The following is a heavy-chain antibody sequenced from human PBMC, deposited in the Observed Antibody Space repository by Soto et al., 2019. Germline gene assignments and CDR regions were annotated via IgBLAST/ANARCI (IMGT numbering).Heavy chain of an antibody. J-gene: IGHJ5*02. Sequence: GGSLRLSCAASGFTFSSYGMNWVRQAPGKGLEWVSSISSTSNYIYYADSVKGRFTISRDNAKNSLYLQMNSLRAEDSAVYYCARDYFDWFDPWGQGTLVTVSS. D-gene: IGHD3-9*01. CDR1: GFTFSSYG. CDR3: ARDYFDWFDP. V-gene: IGHV3-21*01. CDR2: ISSTSNYI.